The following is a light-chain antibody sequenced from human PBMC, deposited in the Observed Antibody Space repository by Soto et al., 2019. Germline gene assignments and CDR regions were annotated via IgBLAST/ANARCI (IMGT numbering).Light chain of an antibody. J-gene: IGKJ4*01. CDR3: MQALQTLLT. V-gene: IGKV2-28*01. CDR1: HSVLHSNGYNY. CDR2: LGS. Sequence: IVMTQSPLSLPVTRGEPASSSCRSSHSVLHSNGYNYLDWYLQKPGQSPQLLIYLGSNRASGVPDRFSGSGSGTDFTLKISRVEAEDVGVYYCMQALQTLLTFGGGTKVDIK.